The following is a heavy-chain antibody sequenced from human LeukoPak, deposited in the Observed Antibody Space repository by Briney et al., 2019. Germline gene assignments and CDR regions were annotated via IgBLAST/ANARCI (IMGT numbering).Heavy chain of an antibody. CDR3: AREQGCGTSSSLGCWFDP. J-gene: IGHJ5*02. CDR1: GGSISSGGYY. CDR2: IYYSGST. Sequence: SQTLSLTCTVSGGSISSGGYYWSWIRQHPGKGLEWIGYIYYSGSTYYNPSLKSRVTKSVDTSKNQFSLKLSSVTAADTAVYYCAREQGCGTSSSLGCWFDPWGQGTLVTVSS. V-gene: IGHV4-31*03. D-gene: IGHD6-6*01.